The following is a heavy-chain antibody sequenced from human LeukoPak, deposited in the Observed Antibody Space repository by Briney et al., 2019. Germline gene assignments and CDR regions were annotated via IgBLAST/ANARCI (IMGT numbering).Heavy chain of an antibody. Sequence: SETLSLTCAVYGGSFSGYYWSWIRQPPGKGLEWIGNFYYTGSTYYNPSLKSRITISVDTSKNQFSLKLRSVTAADTAVYYCARHSRSGYGDYESAFDIWGQGTMVTVSS. V-gene: IGHV4-34*01. D-gene: IGHD5-12*01. CDR3: ARHSRSGYGDYESAFDI. J-gene: IGHJ3*02. CDR1: GGSFSGYY. CDR2: FYYTGST.